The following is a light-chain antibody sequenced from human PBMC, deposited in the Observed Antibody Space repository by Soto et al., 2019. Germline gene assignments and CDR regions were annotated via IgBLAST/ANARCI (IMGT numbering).Light chain of an antibody. CDR3: SSYTNTSTRV. CDR1: NSDFGDYNS. V-gene: IGLV2-14*01. J-gene: IGLJ1*01. CDR2: DVT. Sequence: QSALTQPASVSGSPGQSITISCTGANSDFGDYNSVSWFQQHPGKAPTIIIYDVTNRPSGVSNRFSGSKSGNTASLTISGLLAEDEADYYCSSYTNTSTRVFGTGTKVTVL.